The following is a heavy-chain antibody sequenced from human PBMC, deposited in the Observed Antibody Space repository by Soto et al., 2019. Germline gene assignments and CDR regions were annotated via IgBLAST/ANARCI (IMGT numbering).Heavy chain of an antibody. CDR3: AGDVIGVAGDFDH. CDR2: IVVASGYS. Sequence: LVQSGPDVKKPGTSVKVSCKTSGFTFGSSAVQWVRQVRGQRLEWIGWIVVASGYSNVAQKFQDRVSLTRDLSTNTAFMELSSLTPEDSAMYYCAGDVIGVAGDFDHWGQGTLVSVSS. D-gene: IGHD6-19*01. J-gene: IGHJ4*02. CDR1: GFTFGSSA. V-gene: IGHV1-58*01.